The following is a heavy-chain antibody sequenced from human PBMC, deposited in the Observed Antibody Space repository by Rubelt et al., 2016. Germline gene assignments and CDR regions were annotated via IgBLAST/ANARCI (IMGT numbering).Heavy chain of an antibody. CDR2: FYHTGST. Sequence: LQKPSETLSLTCSVSGASISSYYWSWIRQPPGKGLEWIASFYHTGSTTYNPSLKSRVTMSVDTSKNLFSLNLRSVTAADTAVYYCARVGTFYFDTDLWGLGTMVTVSS. V-gene: IGHV4-59*01. CDR3: ARVGTFYFDTDL. D-gene: IGHD3-22*01. J-gene: IGHJ3*01. CDR1: GASISSYY.